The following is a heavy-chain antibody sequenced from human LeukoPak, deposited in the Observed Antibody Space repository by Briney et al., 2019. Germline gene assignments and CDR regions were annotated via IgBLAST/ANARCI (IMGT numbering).Heavy chain of an antibody. CDR1: GFTFSSYA. V-gene: IGHV3-23*01. CDR3: AKDLLGRDYYDSSGSDAFDI. J-gene: IGHJ3*02. D-gene: IGHD3-22*01. Sequence: GGSLRLSCAASGFTFSSYAMSWVRQAPGKGLEWVSAISGSGGSTYYADSVKGRFTISRDNSKNTLYLQMNSQRAEDTAVYYCAKDLLGRDYYDSSGSDAFDIWGQGTMVTVSS. CDR2: ISGSGGST.